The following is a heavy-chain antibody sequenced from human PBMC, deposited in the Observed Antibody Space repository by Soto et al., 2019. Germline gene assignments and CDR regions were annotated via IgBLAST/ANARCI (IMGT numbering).Heavy chain of an antibody. J-gene: IGHJ4*02. V-gene: IGHV3-15*01. CDR3: TTVAYGEYVSDY. Sequence: EVELVESGGVLVEPGGSLRLSCAASGFAFTNAWMTWVRQAPGKALEWIGRIRSQIDGGTTDYAGPVKGRFTISRDDSKNTLYLQMKSLKLKDTAVYYCTTVAYGEYVSDYWGQGTLVTVSS. D-gene: IGHD4-17*01. CDR2: IRSQIDGGTT. CDR1: GFAFTNAW.